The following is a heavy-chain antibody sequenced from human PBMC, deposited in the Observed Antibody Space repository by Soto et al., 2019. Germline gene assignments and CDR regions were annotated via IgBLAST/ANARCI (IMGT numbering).Heavy chain of an antibody. Sequence: ASVKVSCKASGYTFTGYYMHWVRQAPGQGLEWVGWINPNSGGTNYAQKFQGRVTMTRDTSISTAYMELSRLRSDDTAVYYCARVSIGFRYGIAALPDYWGQGTLVTVSS. V-gene: IGHV1-2*02. CDR2: INPNSGGT. J-gene: IGHJ4*02. CDR1: GYTFTGYY. D-gene: IGHD6-13*01. CDR3: ARVSIGFRYGIAALPDY.